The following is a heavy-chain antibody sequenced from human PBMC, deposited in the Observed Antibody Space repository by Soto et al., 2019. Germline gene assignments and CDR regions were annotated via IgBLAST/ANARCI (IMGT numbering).Heavy chain of an antibody. D-gene: IGHD2-21*02. Sequence: QLQLQESGPGLVKPSETLSLTCSVSGGSISSSSYFWGWIRQPPGKGLEWIGSIYYSGSTYYNPSLSRRVTVSVDTSKHQCSLKLSSVTAADTAVYYCARHPSDFWFDPWGQGTLVTVSS. CDR1: GGSISSSSYF. CDR3: ARHPSDFWFDP. J-gene: IGHJ5*02. CDR2: IYYSGST. V-gene: IGHV4-39*01.